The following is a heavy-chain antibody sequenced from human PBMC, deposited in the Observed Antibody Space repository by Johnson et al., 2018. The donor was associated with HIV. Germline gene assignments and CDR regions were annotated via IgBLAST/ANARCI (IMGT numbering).Heavy chain of an antibody. CDR2: ISSSGTTI. V-gene: IGHV3-11*04. CDR1: GFTFSDYY. Sequence: QMQLVESGGGLVKPGGSLRLSCVASGFTFSDYYMSWIRQATGKGLEWVSYISSSGTTIYSADSVQGRLTTSRDNAKNSMYLQMNSLRAEDTAVYYCARSKDCSVGTCPDAFDIWGQGTLVMVSS. D-gene: IGHD2-15*01. J-gene: IGHJ3*02. CDR3: ARSKDCSVGTCPDAFDI.